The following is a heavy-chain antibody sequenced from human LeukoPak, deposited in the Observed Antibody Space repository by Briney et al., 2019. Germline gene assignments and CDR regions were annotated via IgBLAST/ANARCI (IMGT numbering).Heavy chain of an antibody. CDR2: INPNSGGT. D-gene: IGHD5-12*01. CDR1: GYTFTGYY. CDR3: ATHLVARHYYYGMDV. Sequence: ASVKVCCKASGYTFTGYYMHWVRQAPGQGLEWMGWINPNSGGTNYAQKFQGRVTMTRDTSISTAYMELSRLRSDDTAVYYCATHLVARHYYYGMDVWGQGTTVTVSS. J-gene: IGHJ6*02. V-gene: IGHV1-2*02.